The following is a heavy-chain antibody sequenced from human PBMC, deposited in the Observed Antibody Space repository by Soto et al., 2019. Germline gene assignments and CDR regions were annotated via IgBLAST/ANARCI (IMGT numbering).Heavy chain of an antibody. D-gene: IGHD3-9*01. V-gene: IGHV1-69*13. CDR3: AGYDILTGSPPNYYYYGMDV. CDR1: GGSFSSNA. CDR2: IMPIFGTA. J-gene: IGHJ6*02. Sequence: SAVMASCEASGGSFSSNAISWGRQAPGQGLKWMGGIMPIFGTANYAQKFQGRVTITADESTSTAYMELSSLRSEDTAVYYCAGYDILTGSPPNYYYYGMDVWGQGTTVTVSS.